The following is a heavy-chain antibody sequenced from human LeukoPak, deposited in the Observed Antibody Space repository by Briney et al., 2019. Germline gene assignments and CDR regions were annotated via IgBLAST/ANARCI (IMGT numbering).Heavy chain of an antibody. J-gene: IGHJ6*03. CDR1: GFTFSSYE. CDR2: ISTSGSTI. Sequence: GGSLRLSCAAAGFTFSSYEMNWDRQAPGKGLEWVSYISTSGSTIYYADSVKGRFTISRDNAKNSLYLQMNSLRAEDTAVYYCARGPYASGSYGRRGWVHYMDVWGKGTTVTISS. CDR3: ARGPYASGSYGRRGWVHYMDV. V-gene: IGHV3-48*03. D-gene: IGHD3-10*01.